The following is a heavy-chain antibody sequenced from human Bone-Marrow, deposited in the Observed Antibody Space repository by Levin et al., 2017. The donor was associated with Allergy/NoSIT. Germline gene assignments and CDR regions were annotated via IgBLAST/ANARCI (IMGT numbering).Heavy chain of an antibody. D-gene: IGHD3-16*01. CDR1: GFTFSSYA. V-gene: IGHV3-23*01. J-gene: IGHJ2*01. CDR3: AKWVRRGDGGWFFDF. Sequence: GGSLRLSCAASGFTFSSYAMTWVRQAPGKGLEWISGLSGRGETTYYADSVKGRFTISRDNDKNTLFLQMNSLRTEDTALCYCAKWVRRGDGGWFFDFWGRGALVTVTS. CDR2: LSGRGETT.